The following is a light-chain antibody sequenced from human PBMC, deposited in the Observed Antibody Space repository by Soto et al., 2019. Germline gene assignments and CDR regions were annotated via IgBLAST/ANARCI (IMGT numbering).Light chain of an antibody. CDR3: QQGYRSPPT. CDR1: QSISSS. CDR2: AAS. V-gene: IGKV1-39*01. J-gene: IGKJ1*01. Sequence: DIQMTQSPSSLSASVRDRVTITCRASQSISSSLNWYQQKPGKAPKLLIYAASSLQSGVPSRFSGSGSGTDFPPPIHRSPPESFSTFFFQQGYRSPPTFGQGTKVEIK.